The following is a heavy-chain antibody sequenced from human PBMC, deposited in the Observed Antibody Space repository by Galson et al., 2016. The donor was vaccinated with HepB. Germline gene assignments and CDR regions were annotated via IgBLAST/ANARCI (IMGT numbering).Heavy chain of an antibody. CDR3: ARQVIRGLSGFDY. D-gene: IGHD3-10*01. Sequence: SETLSLTCLVSGDCVSSATYYWTWIRQSPEKGLEWIGCIYYSGSANYNPSLKSRVTISVDTAKNQFSLKLNSVTAADTAVYYCARQVIRGLSGFDYWGQGALVTVSS. V-gene: IGHV4-61*01. CDR1: GDCVSSATYY. J-gene: IGHJ4*02. CDR2: IYYSGSA.